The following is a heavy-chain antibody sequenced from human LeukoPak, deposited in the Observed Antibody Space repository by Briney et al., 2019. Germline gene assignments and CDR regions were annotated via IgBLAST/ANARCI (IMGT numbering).Heavy chain of an antibody. CDR1: GGTFSSYA. CDR2: IIPILGIA. J-gene: IGHJ6*02. D-gene: IGHD2-2*02. Sequence: SVKVSCKASGGTFSSYAISWVQQAPGQGLEWMGRIIPILGIANYAQKFQGRVTITADKSTSTAYMELSSLRSEDTAVYYCAGVYGYCSSTSCYKGPIYYYYGMDVWGQGTTVTVSS. V-gene: IGHV1-69*04. CDR3: AGVYGYCSSTSCYKGPIYYYYGMDV.